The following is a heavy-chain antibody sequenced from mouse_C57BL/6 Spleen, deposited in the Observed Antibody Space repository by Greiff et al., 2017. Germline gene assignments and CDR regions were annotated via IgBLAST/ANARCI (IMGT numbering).Heavy chain of an antibody. CDR2: ISYDGSN. CDR3: AREAGTEVY. V-gene: IGHV3-6*01. CDR1: GYSITSGYY. J-gene: IGHJ2*01. Sequence: EVQLVVSGPGLVKPSQSLSLTCSVTGYSITSGYYWNWIRQFPGNKLEWMGYISYDGSNNYNPSLKNRISITRDTSKNQFFLKLNSVTTEDTATYYCAREAGTEVYWGQGTTLTVSS. D-gene: IGHD4-1*01.